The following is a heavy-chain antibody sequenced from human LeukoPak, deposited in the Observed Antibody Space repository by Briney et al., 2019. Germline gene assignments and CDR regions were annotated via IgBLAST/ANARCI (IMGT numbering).Heavy chain of an antibody. J-gene: IGHJ4*02. CDR2: IYHSGST. Sequence: SETLSLTCTVSGYSISSGYYWGWIRQPPGKGLEWIGSIYHSGSTYYNPSLKSRVTISVDTSKNQFSLKLSSVTAADTAVYYCASGPAAMLDYWGQGTLVTVSS. D-gene: IGHD2-2*01. CDR3: ASGPAAMLDY. CDR1: GYSISSGYY. V-gene: IGHV4-38-2*02.